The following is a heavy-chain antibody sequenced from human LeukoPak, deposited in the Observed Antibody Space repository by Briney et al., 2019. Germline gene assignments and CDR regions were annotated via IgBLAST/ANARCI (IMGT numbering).Heavy chain of an antibody. CDR1: GFTFSSYA. D-gene: IGHD3-22*01. CDR3: ARDKGVDNSGYYNGFFDF. J-gene: IGHJ4*02. Sequence: PGGSLRLSCAASGFTFSSYAMSWVRQAPGKGLEWVSAISGSGGSTYYADSVKGRFTISRDNSKNTMHLQMNSLRAEDTAVYYCARDKGVDNSGYYNGFFDFWGQGTLVTVSS. V-gene: IGHV3-23*01. CDR2: ISGSGGST.